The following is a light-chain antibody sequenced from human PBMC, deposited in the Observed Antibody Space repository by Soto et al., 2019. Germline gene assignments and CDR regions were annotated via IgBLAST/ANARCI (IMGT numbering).Light chain of an antibody. CDR2: EGT. CDR1: SSDVGSYNL. J-gene: IGLJ1*01. CDR3: CSSAGSSLYV. V-gene: IGLV2-23*01. Sequence: QSALTQPASVSGSPGQSIAISCTGTSSDVGSYNLVSWYQQHPGKAPKLMIYEGTKRPSGVSNRFSGSKSDNTASLTISGLQAEDEADYYCCSSAGSSLYVFGSGTKLTVL.